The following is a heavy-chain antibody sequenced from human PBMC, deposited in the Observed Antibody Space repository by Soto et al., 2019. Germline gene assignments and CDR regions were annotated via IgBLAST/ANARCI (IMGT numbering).Heavy chain of an antibody. CDR1: GFTFDDFA. J-gene: IGHJ6*02. V-gene: IGHV3-9*01. Sequence: EVQLVESGGGLVQPGRSLRLSCAASGFTFDDFAMHWVRQAPGKGLEWLSGLDWNSGSVDYVDSVKGRFTISRDNADKSLYLQMRSLRGEDTALYYCVKGRGAYQVKFGLDVWGQGTMVTVSS. CDR2: LDWNSGSV. CDR3: VKGRGAYQVKFGLDV. D-gene: IGHD2-2*01.